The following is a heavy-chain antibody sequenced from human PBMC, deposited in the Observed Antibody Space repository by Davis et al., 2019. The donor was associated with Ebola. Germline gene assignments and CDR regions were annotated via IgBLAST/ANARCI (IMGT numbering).Heavy chain of an antibody. J-gene: IGHJ3*02. Sequence: ASVKVSCKASGYTFTGYYMHWVRQAPGQGLEWMGWINPNSGGTNYAQKFQGRVTMTRDTSISTAYMELSRLRSDDTAVYYCARDQYGGYSYDIWGQGTMVTVSS. V-gene: IGHV1-2*02. CDR1: GYTFTGYY. CDR2: INPNSGGT. CDR3: ARDQYGGYSYDI. D-gene: IGHD5-12*01.